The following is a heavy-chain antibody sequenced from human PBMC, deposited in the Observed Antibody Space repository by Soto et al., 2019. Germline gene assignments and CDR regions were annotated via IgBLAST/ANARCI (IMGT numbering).Heavy chain of an antibody. CDR2: IYSGGST. J-gene: IGHJ4*02. V-gene: IGHV3-53*01. CDR3: ARESNSAGTMYDY. CDR1: GFTVSSHY. Sequence: EVQLVESGGGLIQPGGSLRLSCAASGFTVSSHYMSWVRQAPGKGLEWVSVIYSGGSTYYEDYVKGRFTISRETSKNKLYLQMNSLRAEDTAIYYCARESNSAGTMYDYWGQGTLVTVSS. D-gene: IGHD6-19*01.